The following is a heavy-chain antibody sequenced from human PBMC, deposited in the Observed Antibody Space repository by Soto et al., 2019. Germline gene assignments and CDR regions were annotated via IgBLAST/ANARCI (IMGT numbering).Heavy chain of an antibody. D-gene: IGHD2-21*02. Sequence: ASETLCLTCSVAGGSIGSSSYFWGWIRQPPGKGLEWIGSIYYSGSTYYNPSLKSRVTVSVDTSKNQFSLKLSSVTAADTAVYYCARHPSDFWFDPWGQGTLVTVSS. J-gene: IGHJ5*02. CDR3: ARHPSDFWFDP. CDR2: IYYSGST. V-gene: IGHV4-39*01. CDR1: GGSIGSSSYF.